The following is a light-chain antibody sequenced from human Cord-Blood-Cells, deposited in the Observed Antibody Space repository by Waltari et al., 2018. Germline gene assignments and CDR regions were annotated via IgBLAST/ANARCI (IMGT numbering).Light chain of an antibody. CDR3: QVWDSSSDQYV. J-gene: IGLJ1*01. V-gene: IGLV3-21*03. Sequence: SSVLTQPPSVSVAPGKTARLTCGGYNVGSKSVRWYQQKPGQAPVLVVYDDSDRPPGIPERFSGSNSGNTATLTISRVEAGDEADYYCQVWDSSSDQYVFGTGTKVTVL. CDR2: DDS. CDR1: NVGSKS.